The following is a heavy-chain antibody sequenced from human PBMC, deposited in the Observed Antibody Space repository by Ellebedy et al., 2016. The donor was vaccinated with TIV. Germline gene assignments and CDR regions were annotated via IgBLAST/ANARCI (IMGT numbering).Heavy chain of an antibody. J-gene: IGHJ4*02. CDR1: GGTFSSYA. CDR3: ARDHSPVAGPPSHFDY. V-gene: IGHV1-69*06. CDR2: IIPIFGTA. D-gene: IGHD6-19*01. Sequence: SVKVSCXASGGTFSSYAISWVRQAPGQGLEWMGGIIPIFGTANYAQKFQGRVTITADKSTSTAYMELSSLRSEDTAVYYCARDHSPVAGPPSHFDYWGQGTLVTVSS.